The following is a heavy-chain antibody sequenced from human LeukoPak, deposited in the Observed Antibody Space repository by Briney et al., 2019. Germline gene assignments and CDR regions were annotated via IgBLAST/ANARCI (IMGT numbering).Heavy chain of an antibody. CDR1: GGSISSGGYY. J-gene: IGHJ4*02. D-gene: IGHD1-26*01. CDR3: AGYRRPPYYFDY. Sequence: SETLSLTCTVSGGSISSGGYYWSWIRQHPGKGLECTGYIYYNGSTSYNPSLKSRVTISVDTSKNQFSLKLSSVTAADTAVYYCAGYRRPPYYFDYWGQGTLVTVSS. V-gene: IGHV4-31*03. CDR2: IYYNGST.